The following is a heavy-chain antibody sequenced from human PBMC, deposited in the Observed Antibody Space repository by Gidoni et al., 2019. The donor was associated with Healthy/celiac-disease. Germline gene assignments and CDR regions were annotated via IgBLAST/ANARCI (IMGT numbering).Heavy chain of an antibody. J-gene: IGHJ6*03. CDR1: GFTFSSYS. Sequence: EVQLVESGGGLVKPGGSLRLSCAASGFTFSSYSMNWVRQAPGKGLKWVSSISSSSSYIYYADSVKGRFTISRDNAKNSLYLQMNSLRAEDTAVYYCARDPSYYYYMDVWGKGTTVTVSS. CDR3: ARDPSYYYYMDV. CDR2: ISSSSSYI. V-gene: IGHV3-21*01.